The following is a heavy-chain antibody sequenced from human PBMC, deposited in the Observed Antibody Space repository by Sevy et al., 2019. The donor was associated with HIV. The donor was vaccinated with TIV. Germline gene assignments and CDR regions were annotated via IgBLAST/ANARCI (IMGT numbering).Heavy chain of an antibody. Sequence: SETLSLTCAVSGYSISSGYYWGWIRQSPGKGLEWIGSIYESGRTFYNPSLESRVTMSVDTSKNQFSLKLNSMTAAVTAVYYCARLRDILVIPAGGYFDYWGQGTLVTVSS. CDR2: IYESGRT. J-gene: IGHJ4*02. CDR1: GYSISSGYY. V-gene: IGHV4-38-2*01. D-gene: IGHD2-2*01. CDR3: ARLRDILVIPAGGYFDY.